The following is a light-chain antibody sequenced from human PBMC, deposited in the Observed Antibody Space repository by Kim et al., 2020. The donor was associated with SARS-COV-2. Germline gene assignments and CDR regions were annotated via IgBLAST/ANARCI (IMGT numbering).Light chain of an antibody. V-gene: IGLV3-19*01. Sequence: SSELTQDPAVSVALGQTARITCQGDSLRSYYTTWYQQKPGQAPILVIYGKNNRPSGIPDRFSGPSSGKTASLTITGTQAGDEADYYCNSRDSNDNVVFGGGTKLTVL. CDR1: SLRSYY. CDR3: NSRDSNDNVV. CDR2: GKN. J-gene: IGLJ2*01.